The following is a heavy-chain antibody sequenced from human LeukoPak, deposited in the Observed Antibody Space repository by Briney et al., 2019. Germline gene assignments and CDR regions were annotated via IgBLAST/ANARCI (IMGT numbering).Heavy chain of an antibody. Sequence: GGSLRLSCAASGFTFSSYEMNWVRQAPGKGLEWISYINSSGSTMYYADSVKGRFTISRDNDKNSLYLQMNSLRAEDTAIYYCASSSWYDLDYWGQGTLVTVSS. CDR3: ASSSWYDLDY. D-gene: IGHD6-13*01. V-gene: IGHV3-48*03. J-gene: IGHJ4*02. CDR1: GFTFSSYE. CDR2: INSSGSTM.